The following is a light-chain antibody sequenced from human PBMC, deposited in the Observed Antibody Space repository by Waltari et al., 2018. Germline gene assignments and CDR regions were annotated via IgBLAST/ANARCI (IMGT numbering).Light chain of an antibody. CDR3: LLSYSGARV. CDR1: PGAFNSGHY. V-gene: IGLV7-46*01. J-gene: IGLJ2*01. Sequence: QAVVTPEPSLTVSPGGTVPLTCCSSPGAFNSGHYPYWFQQKSGQAPRTLISDTSNKHSWTPARFSGSLLGGKAALTLSGAQPEDEADYYCLLSYSGARVFGGGTKLTVL. CDR2: DTS.